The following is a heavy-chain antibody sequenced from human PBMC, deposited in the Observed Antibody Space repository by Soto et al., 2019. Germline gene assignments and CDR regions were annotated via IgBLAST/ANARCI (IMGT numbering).Heavy chain of an antibody. V-gene: IGHV4-31*11. CDR2: IYYSGST. Sequence: SESLSLTCAVSGGSISSGGYYWSWIRQHPGKGLEWIGYIYYSGSTYYNPSLKSRVTISVDTSKNQLSLKLSSVTAADTAVYYCASNRRGYYYGSSGSSNFDYWGQGTLVTVSS. CDR3: ASNRRGYYYGSSGSSNFDY. CDR1: GGSISSGGYY. J-gene: IGHJ4*02. D-gene: IGHD3-22*01.